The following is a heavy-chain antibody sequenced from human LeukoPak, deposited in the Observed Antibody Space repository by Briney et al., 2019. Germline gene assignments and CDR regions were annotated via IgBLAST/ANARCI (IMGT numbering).Heavy chain of an antibody. CDR2: IYTSGST. J-gene: IGHJ4*01. Sequence: PSETLSLSCTVSGCSISSYYWSWIRQPAGKGLEWVGRIYTSGSTNYNPPLKTRVTISVEKSKNRCSLKLSSVTAADTAVYYCARAPIAAAAGVDYCGHGALCTVSS. CDR3: ARAPIAAAAGVDY. D-gene: IGHD6-13*01. CDR1: GCSISSYY. V-gene: IGHV4-4*07.